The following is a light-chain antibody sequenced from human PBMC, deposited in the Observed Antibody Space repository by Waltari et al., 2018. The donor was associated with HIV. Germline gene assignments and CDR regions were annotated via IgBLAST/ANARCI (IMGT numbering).Light chain of an antibody. V-gene: IGKV1-13*02. CDR2: DAS. J-gene: IGKJ4*01. CDR1: QGIGSA. Sequence: AIQLTQSPSSLSASVGDRVTITCRASQGIGSALAWYQQKPGRAPKLLIYDASSLESGVPSRFSGSGSGTDFTLTISSLQPEDFATYYCQQFNSYPPTFGRGTKVEIK. CDR3: QQFNSYPPT.